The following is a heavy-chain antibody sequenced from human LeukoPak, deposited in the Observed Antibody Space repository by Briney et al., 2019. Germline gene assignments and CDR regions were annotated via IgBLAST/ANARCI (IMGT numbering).Heavy chain of an antibody. Sequence: ASVKVSCTASGYTFTSHYMHWVRQAPGQGLEWMGRINPSGGSTTYAQRFQGRVTMTRDTSTSTVYMELSSLRSEDTAVYFCARDSYYDSSGSVDYWGQGTLVTVSS. CDR2: INPSGGST. D-gene: IGHD3-22*01. V-gene: IGHV1-46*01. CDR3: ARDSYYDSSGSVDY. J-gene: IGHJ4*02. CDR1: GYTFTSHY.